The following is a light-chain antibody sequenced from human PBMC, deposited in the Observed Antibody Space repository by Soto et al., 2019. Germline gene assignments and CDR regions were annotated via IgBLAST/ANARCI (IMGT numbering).Light chain of an antibody. V-gene: IGLV1-44*01. CDR1: SSNIGRNT. CDR3: AAWDDSLNVVV. CDR2: SNN. Sequence: QAVVTQPPSASGTPGQRVTISCSGSSSNIGRNTVNWYQQFPGTAPKLLIYSNNQRPSGVPDRFSGSKSGTSASLAISGLQSEDEADYYCAAWDDSLNVVVFGGGTKLTVL. J-gene: IGLJ2*01.